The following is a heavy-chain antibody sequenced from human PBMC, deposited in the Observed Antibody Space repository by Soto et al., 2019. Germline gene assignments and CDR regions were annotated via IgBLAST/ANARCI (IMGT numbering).Heavy chain of an antibody. CDR2: IYHSGST. D-gene: IGHD3-22*01. Sequence: SETLSLTCAVSGGSISSGGYSWSWIRQPPGKGLEWIGYIYHSGSTYYNPSLKSRVTISVDRSKNQFSLKLSSVTAADTAVYYCARSYYYDSSGYSRFDYWGQGTLVTVSS. J-gene: IGHJ4*02. CDR3: ARSYYYDSSGYSRFDY. V-gene: IGHV4-30-2*01. CDR1: GGSISSGGYS.